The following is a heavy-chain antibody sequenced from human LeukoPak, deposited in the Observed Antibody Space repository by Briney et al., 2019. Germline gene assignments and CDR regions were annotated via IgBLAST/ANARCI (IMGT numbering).Heavy chain of an antibody. CDR3: TREGVYVPDGSGYHRDAFDI. Sequence: GASVKVSCKASGGSFSDSVITWVRQAPGQGLEWMGRIIPVLDVSNLAQKLQGRVTISADKSTNTAHMELSRLESGGTAVYYCTREGVYVPDGSGYHRDAFDIWGQGTLVIVSS. J-gene: IGHJ3*02. CDR2: IIPVLDVS. V-gene: IGHV1-69*04. CDR1: GGSFSDSV. D-gene: IGHD3-22*01.